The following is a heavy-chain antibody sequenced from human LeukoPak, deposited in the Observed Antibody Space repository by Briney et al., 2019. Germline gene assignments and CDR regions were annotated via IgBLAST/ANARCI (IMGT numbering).Heavy chain of an antibody. CDR2: ISWNSGSI. Sequence: GRSLRLSCAASGFTFDDYAMHWVRQAPGKGLERVSGISWNSGSIGYADSVKGRFTISRDNAKNSLYLQMNSLRAEDTALYYCAKDRSRYSSGWFVFDYWGQGTLVTVSS. J-gene: IGHJ4*02. D-gene: IGHD6-19*01. V-gene: IGHV3-9*01. CDR3: AKDRSRYSSGWFVFDY. CDR1: GFTFDDYA.